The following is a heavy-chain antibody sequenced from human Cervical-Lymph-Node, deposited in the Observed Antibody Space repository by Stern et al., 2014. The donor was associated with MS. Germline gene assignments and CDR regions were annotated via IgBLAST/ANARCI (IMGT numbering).Heavy chain of an antibody. D-gene: IGHD3-10*01. CDR1: GGPISSGGYY. V-gene: IGHV4-31*11. CDR2: ISDGGNS. CDR3: ARDRGLSVLQGFSWFDP. J-gene: IGHJ5*02. Sequence: VQLQESGPGLVKPSQTLSLTCAVSGGPISSGGYYWSWIRPHPGKGLECIGYISDGGNSFYNPSLKGRVTISVDTSKNLFSLRLSSVTAADTAVYFCARDRGLSVLQGFSWFDPWGQGTLVAVSS.